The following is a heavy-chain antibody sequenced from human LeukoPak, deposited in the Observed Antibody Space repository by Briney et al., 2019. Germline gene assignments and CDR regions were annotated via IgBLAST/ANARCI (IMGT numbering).Heavy chain of an antibody. V-gene: IGHV4-4*07. Sequence: PSETLSLTCTVSGGSITSYYWSWLRQPAGKGLEWIGRIYSSGTTNYNPSLKSRVTMSIDTTQFSLKLSSVTAADTAVYYCARGNDSSGYNAFDIWGQGTMVTVSS. CDR2: IYSSGTT. D-gene: IGHD3-22*01. CDR1: GGSITSYY. J-gene: IGHJ3*02. CDR3: ARGNDSSGYNAFDI.